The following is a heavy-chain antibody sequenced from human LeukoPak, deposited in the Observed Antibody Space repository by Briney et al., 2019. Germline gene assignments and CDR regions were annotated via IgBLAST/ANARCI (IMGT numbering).Heavy chain of an antibody. D-gene: IGHD3-10*01. Sequence: GASVKVSCKASGYTFTSYAMNWVRQAPGQGLEWMGWIIPDSGDTNSAQKFQGRVTMTRDTSISTAYMELSRLTSDDTAVYYCARLDPEYYYDSGSYIDYWGQGTLVTVSS. CDR2: IIPDSGDT. J-gene: IGHJ4*02. V-gene: IGHV1-2*02. CDR3: ARLDPEYYYDSGSYIDY. CDR1: GYTFTSYA.